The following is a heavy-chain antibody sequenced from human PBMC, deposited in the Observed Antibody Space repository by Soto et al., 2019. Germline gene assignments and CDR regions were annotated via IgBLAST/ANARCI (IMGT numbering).Heavy chain of an antibody. CDR2: IDHDGPT. V-gene: IGHV3-74*01. J-gene: IGHJ4*02. CDR1: GFTFSNYW. Sequence: EVQLVESGGGLVQPGGSLRLSCAGSGFTFSNYWMHWVHQAPGKGLEWVSRIDHDGPTDYADSVRGRFTISRDNAENTLYLQMNSLRPEDTAVYYCVRDSHGDYWGQGTLVTVSS. CDR3: VRDSHGDY.